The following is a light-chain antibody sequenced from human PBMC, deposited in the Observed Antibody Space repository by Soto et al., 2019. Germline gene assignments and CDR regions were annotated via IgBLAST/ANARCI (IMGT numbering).Light chain of an antibody. CDR2: DAS. Sequence: EIVLTQSPATLSLSPGERATLSCRASQSVSSYLAWYQQKPGQAPRLLIYDASNRATGIPARFSGSGSGTDFTLPISSLEPEDVAVYYCHQRSNWPPITFGQGTRLEIK. CDR1: QSVSSY. CDR3: HQRSNWPPIT. J-gene: IGKJ5*01. V-gene: IGKV3-11*01.